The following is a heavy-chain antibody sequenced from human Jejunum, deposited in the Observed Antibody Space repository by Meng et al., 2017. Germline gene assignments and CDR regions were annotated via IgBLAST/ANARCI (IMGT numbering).Heavy chain of an antibody. Sequence: GGSLRLSCAASGFTFSSHTLSWVRQAPGKGLEWVASISVSTSNTYYADSVKGRFTISRDNSKNTLYLQMNSRRAEDTAVYYCAKLTTNWGQGTLVTVSS. V-gene: IGHV3-23*01. D-gene: IGHD1-14*01. CDR3: AKLTTN. CDR1: GFTFSSHT. CDR2: ISVSTSNT. J-gene: IGHJ4*02.